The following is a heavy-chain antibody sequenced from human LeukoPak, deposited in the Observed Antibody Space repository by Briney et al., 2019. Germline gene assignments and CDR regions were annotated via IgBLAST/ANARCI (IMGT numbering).Heavy chain of an antibody. CDR2: IYYSWRT. CDR1: GGSLSIYY. V-gene: IGHV4-59*01. J-gene: IGHJ6*03. CDR3: ARPDCSGGSCYSHYYYYMDV. Sequence: PSETLSLTCTVSGGSLSIYYWSWVPDPPGKGLVGIADIYYSWRTKYSPYLTSRVTISVDTSKTQLSLKLSWVTAADTAVYYCARPDCSGGSCYSHYYYYMDVWGIGTTVTVSS. D-gene: IGHD2-15*01.